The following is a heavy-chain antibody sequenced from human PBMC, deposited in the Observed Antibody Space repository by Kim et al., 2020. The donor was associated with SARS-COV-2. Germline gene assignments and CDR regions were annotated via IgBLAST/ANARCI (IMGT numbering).Heavy chain of an antibody. Sequence: TYAQSFAGRFFFSLDTSVSTAYLQISSLKAEDTAVYYGARGLHHYYSGMDVWGQGTTVTVSS. J-gene: IGHJ6*02. V-gene: IGHV7-4-1*02. CDR3: ARGLHHYYSGMDV. D-gene: IGHD4-4*01.